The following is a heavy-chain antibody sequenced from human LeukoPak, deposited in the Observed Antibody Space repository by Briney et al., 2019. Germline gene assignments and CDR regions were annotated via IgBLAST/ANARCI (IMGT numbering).Heavy chain of an antibody. CDR2: INPNSGGT. Sequence: ASVKVSCKASGYTFTGYYMHWVRQAPGQRLEWMGWINPNSGGTNYAQKFQGRVTMTRDTSISTAYMELSRLRSDDTAVYYCARDRQERYYDSSGYLITGGHYYYMDVWGKGTTVTVSS. D-gene: IGHD3-22*01. J-gene: IGHJ6*03. V-gene: IGHV1-2*02. CDR3: ARDRQERYYDSSGYLITGGHYYYMDV. CDR1: GYTFTGYY.